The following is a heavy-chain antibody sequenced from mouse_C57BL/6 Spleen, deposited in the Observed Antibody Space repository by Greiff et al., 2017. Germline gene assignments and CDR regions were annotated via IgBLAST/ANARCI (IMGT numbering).Heavy chain of an antibody. CDR3: ASSDYGNAMDY. D-gene: IGHD2-4*01. CDR1: GYTFTSYW. V-gene: IGHV1-55*01. J-gene: IGHJ4*01. Sequence: VKLQQPGAELVKPGSSVKMSCKASGYTFTSYWITWVKQRPGQGLEWIGDIYPGGGSNHYNQKFQGKATLTVDKSSSTAYMQLSSLTSEDSAVYYCASSDYGNAMDYWGQGTTVTVSS. CDR2: IYPGGGSN.